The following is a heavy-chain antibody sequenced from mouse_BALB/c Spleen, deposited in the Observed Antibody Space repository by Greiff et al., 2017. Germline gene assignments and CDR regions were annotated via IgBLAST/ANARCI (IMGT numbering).Heavy chain of an antibody. CDR3: ARGNYGSSPMDY. CDR2: ISSGSSTI. CDR1: GFTFSSFG. V-gene: IGHV5-17*02. J-gene: IGHJ4*01. Sequence: VESGGGLVQPGGSRKLSCAASGFTFSSFGMHWVRQAPEKGLEWVAYISSGSSTIYYADTVKGRFTISRDNPKNTLFLQMTSLRSEDTAMYYCARGNYGSSPMDYWGQGTSVTVSS. D-gene: IGHD1-1*01.